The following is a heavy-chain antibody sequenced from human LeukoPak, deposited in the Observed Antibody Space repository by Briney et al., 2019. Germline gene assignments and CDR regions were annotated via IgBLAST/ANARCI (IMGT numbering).Heavy chain of an antibody. D-gene: IGHD3-22*01. CDR1: GGSFSGYY. CDR3: ARGYDSSAYYPFNY. Sequence: SETLSLTCAVYGGSFSGYYWSWIRQSPGRGLEWIGYISDSGSTNYNPSLKSRVTISVDTSKNQFSLMLSSVTAADTAVYYCARGYDSSAYYPFNYWGQGTLVTVSS. CDR2: ISDSGST. V-gene: IGHV4-59*01. J-gene: IGHJ4*02.